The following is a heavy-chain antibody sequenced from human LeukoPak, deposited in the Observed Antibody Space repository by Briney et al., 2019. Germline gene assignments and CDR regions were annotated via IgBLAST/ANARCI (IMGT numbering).Heavy chain of an antibody. CDR1: GFTFSDYY. D-gene: IGHD3-16*02. V-gene: IGHV3-11*06. Sequence: GGSLRLSCAASGFTFSDYYMSWIRQAPGKGLEWVSYISSSSSYTNYADSVKGRFTISRDNAKNSLYLQMNSLRAEDTAVYYCARVGGLMITFGGVTVQNNWFDPWGQGTLVTVSS. J-gene: IGHJ5*02. CDR3: ARVGGLMITFGGVTVQNNWFDP. CDR2: ISSSSSYT.